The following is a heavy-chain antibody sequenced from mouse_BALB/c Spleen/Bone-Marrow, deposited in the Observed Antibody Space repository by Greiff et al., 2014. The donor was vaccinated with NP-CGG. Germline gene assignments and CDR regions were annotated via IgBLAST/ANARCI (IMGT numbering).Heavy chain of an antibody. CDR1: GFSITSGYS. J-gene: IGHJ2*01. CDR2: IHYSGTT. CDR3: ARRNGNYYFDY. V-gene: IGHV3-1*02. D-gene: IGHD2-1*01. Sequence: QSGPDLVKPSQSLSLTCTVTGFSITSGYSWQWIRPFPGNKLEWVGYIHYSGTTNYNPKLKSRISNTRDKSKNQLFLQLNSVTTEDTATYYCARRNGNYYFDYWGQDTTLTVSS.